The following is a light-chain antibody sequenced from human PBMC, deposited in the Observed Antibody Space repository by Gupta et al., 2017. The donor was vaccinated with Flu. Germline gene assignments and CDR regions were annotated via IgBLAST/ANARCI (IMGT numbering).Light chain of an antibody. V-gene: IGKV1-16*02. CDR2: AAS. J-gene: IGKJ4*01. CDR1: QVISNY. Sequence: DSQMTQSRSSLSASVGDRVTSTCRASQVISNYLAWFQQRPGKAPKSLIYAASSLHSGVPSKFSGSGSGTDFTLIISSLQPEDSAIYYCKQYNSYPLTFGGGTKVEIK. CDR3: KQYNSYPLT.